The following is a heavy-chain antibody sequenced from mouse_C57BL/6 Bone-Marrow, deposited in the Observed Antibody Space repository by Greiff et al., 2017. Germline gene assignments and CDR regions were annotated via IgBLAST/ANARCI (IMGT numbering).Heavy chain of an antibody. D-gene: IGHD2-4*01. CDR3: ARGYDYDYAMDY. CDR2: INPEYGTT. CDR1: GYSFTDYY. Sequence: VQLQQSGPELVKPGASVKISCKASGYSFTDYYMNWVKQSPGKSLEWIGVINPEYGTTSYNQKFKGKATLTVDQSSSTAYMQLNSLTCADAAVYDCARGYDYDYAMDYGGQGNSVTVTS. J-gene: IGHJ4*01. V-gene: IGHV1-39*01.